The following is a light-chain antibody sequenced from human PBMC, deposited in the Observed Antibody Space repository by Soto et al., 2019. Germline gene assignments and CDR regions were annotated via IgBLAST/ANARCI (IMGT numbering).Light chain of an antibody. CDR1: SRDVGGYNY. J-gene: IGLJ1*01. CDR2: EVT. CDR3: SSYAGSNNYV. V-gene: IGLV2-8*01. Sequence: QSVLTQPPPASGAPGQSVTISCTGTSRDVGGYNYVSWYQQHPGKAPKLMISEVTKRPSGVPDRFSGSKSGNTASLTVSGLQDEDEADYYCSSYAGSNNYVFGSGTKVTVL.